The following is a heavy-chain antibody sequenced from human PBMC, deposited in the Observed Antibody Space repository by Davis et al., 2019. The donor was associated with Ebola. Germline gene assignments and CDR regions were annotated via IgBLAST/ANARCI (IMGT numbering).Heavy chain of an antibody. J-gene: IGHJ6*02. CDR1: GYTFTSYG. Sequence: ASVKVSCQASGYTFTSYGISWVRQAPGQGLEWMGWISAYNGNTNYAQKLQGRVTMTTDTSTSTAYMELRSLGSDDTAVYYCARSGRFLEWLPRDGMDVWGQGTTVTVSS. CDR3: ARSGRFLEWLPRDGMDV. CDR2: ISAYNGNT. D-gene: IGHD3-3*01. V-gene: IGHV1-18*01.